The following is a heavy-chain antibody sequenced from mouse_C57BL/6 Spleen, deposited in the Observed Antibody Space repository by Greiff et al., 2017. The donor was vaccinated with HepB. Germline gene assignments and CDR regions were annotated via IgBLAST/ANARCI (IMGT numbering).Heavy chain of an antibody. D-gene: IGHD1-1*01. J-gene: IGHJ3*01. CDR2: ISGGGGNT. Sequence: EVKLVESGGGLVKPGGSLKLSCAASGFTFSSYTMSWVRQTPEKRLEWVATISGGGGNTYYPDSVKGRFTISRDNAKNTLYLQMSSLRSEDTALYYCAIPLVYVAWFAYWGQGTLVPVSA. CDR1: GFTFSSYT. V-gene: IGHV5-9*01. CDR3: AIPLVYVAWFAY.